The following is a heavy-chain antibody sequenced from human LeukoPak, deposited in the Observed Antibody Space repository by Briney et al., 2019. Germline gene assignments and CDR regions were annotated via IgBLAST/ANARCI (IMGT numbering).Heavy chain of an antibody. V-gene: IGHV1-18*01. CDR1: GYTLTSYG. J-gene: IGHJ3*02. D-gene: IGHD6-19*01. CDR3: AREGDSSGWYPKNPLDAFDI. Sequence: ASVKVSCKASGYTLTSYGISWVRQAPGQGLEWMGWISAYNGNTNYAQKLQGRVTMTTDTSTSTAYMELRSLRSDDTAVYYCAREGDSSGWYPKNPLDAFDIWGQGTMVTVSS. CDR2: ISAYNGNT.